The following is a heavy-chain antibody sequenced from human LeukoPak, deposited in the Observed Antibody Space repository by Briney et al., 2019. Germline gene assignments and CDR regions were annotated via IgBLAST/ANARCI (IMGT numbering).Heavy chain of an antibody. CDR2: INPNSGGT. CDR3: ARGHGSYYYYMDV. V-gene: IGHV1-2*02. J-gene: IGHJ6*03. CDR1: GYTFTGYY. Sequence: ASVKVSCKASGYTFTGYYMHWVRQAPGQGLEWMGWINPNSGGTNYAQKFQGRVTMTRDTSISTAYMALSRLRSDDTAVYYCARGHGSYYYYMDVWGKGTTVTVSS. D-gene: IGHD3-10*01.